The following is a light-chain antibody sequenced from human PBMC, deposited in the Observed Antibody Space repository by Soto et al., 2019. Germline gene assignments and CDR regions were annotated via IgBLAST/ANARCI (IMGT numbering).Light chain of an antibody. Sequence: DLQMTQSLSTLPASVGDRVTITCRASQSISIWLAWDQQKPVRAPKCLSYKAADLENGVPSRISGSGSGTEFALTISSLQPDDVTTYYCQHYNSYSEAFGQGTKVDI. J-gene: IGKJ1*01. CDR2: KAA. CDR3: QHYNSYSEA. V-gene: IGKV1-5*03. CDR1: QSISIW.